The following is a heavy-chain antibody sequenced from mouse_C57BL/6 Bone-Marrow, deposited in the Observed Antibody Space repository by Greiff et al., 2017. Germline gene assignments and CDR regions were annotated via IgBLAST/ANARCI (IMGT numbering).Heavy chain of an antibody. CDR3: ARHGVTGTGAMDY. CDR1: GFSLTSYG. J-gene: IGHJ4*01. Sequence: VNVVESGPGLVAPSQSLSITCTVSGFSLTSYGVHWVRQPPGKGLEWLVVIWSDGSTTYNSALKSRLSISKDNSKSQVFLKMNSLQTDDTAMYYCARHGVTGTGAMDYWGQGTSVTVSS. CDR2: IWSDGST. D-gene: IGHD4-1*01. V-gene: IGHV2-6-1*01.